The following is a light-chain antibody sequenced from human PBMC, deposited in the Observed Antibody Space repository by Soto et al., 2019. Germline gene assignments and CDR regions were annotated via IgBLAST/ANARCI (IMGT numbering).Light chain of an antibody. CDR2: GNS. Sequence: QSVLTQPPSVSGAPGQRFTISCTGSSSNSGAGFDVHWYHQIAGTAPKLLIYGNSNRPSGVPDRFSGSKSGTSASLAINGLQAEDEANYYCQSYDNSLSGSWVFGGGTKLTVL. CDR1: SSNSGAGFD. V-gene: IGLV1-40*01. CDR3: QSYDNSLSGSWV. J-gene: IGLJ3*02.